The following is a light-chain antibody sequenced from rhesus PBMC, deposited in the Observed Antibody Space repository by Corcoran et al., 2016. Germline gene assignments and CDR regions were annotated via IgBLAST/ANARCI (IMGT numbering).Light chain of an antibody. CDR1: QGINNW. Sequence: DIQMTQSPSSLSASVGDRVTITCRASQGINNWLAWYQHKPGKGPKRVFYRASNLETGVPSRFSGRGSGTAFILTIRRLQPEDIATYYCQQHDNSPWTFGQGTKVEFK. V-gene: IGKV1-69*01. CDR3: QQHDNSPWT. J-gene: IGKJ1*01. CDR2: RAS.